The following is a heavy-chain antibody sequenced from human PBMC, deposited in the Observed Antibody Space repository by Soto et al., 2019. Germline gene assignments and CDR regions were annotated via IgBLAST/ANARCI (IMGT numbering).Heavy chain of an antibody. CDR3: ARRFPNYDILTGYQRGGYGMDV. V-gene: IGHV5-10-1*01. Sequence: EVQLVQSGAEVKKPGESLRISCKGSGYNFTSYWINWVRQMPGKGLEWMGRIDPSDSYSDYSPSFQGHVTFSTDKSISTAYLQWSRLKASDTAMYYCARRFPNYDILTGYQRGGYGMDVWGQGTTVTVSS. D-gene: IGHD3-9*01. CDR1: GYNFTSYW. J-gene: IGHJ6*02. CDR2: IDPSDSYS.